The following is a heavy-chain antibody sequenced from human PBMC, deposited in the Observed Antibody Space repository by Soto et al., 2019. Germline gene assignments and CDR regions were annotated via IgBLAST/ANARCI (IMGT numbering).Heavy chain of an antibody. V-gene: IGHV1-18*01. CDR2: ISAYNGNT. CDR3: AREPGYCRGGSCYPAPDYGMDV. Sequence: QVQLVQSGAEVKKPGASVKVSCKASGYTFTSYGISWVRQAPGQGLEWMGWISAYNGNTNYAQKLQGRVTMTTDTSTSTAYMELRSLRSDDTAVYYCAREPGYCRGGSCYPAPDYGMDVWGQGTTVTVSS. CDR1: GYTFTSYG. J-gene: IGHJ6*02. D-gene: IGHD2-15*01.